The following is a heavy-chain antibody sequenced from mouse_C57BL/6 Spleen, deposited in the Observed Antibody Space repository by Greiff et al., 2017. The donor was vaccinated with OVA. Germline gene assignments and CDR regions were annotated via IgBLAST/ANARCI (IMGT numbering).Heavy chain of an antibody. D-gene: IGHD2-2*01. CDR3: ARWFQRDYYAMDY. V-gene: IGHV1-55*01. J-gene: IGHJ4*01. CDR2: IYPGSGST. Sequence: QVQLQQPGAELVKPGASVKMSCKASGYTFTSYWITWVKQRPGQGLEWIGDIYPGSGSTNYNEKFKSKATLTVDTSSSTAYMQLSSLTSEDSAVYYGARWFQRDYYAMDYWGQGTSVTVSS. CDR1: GYTFTSYW.